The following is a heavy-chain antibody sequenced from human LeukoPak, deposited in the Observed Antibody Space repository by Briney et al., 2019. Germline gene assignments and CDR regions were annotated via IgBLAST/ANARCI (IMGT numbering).Heavy chain of an antibody. CDR3: ARASFDH. V-gene: IGHV1-18*01. J-gene: IGHJ4*02. CDR1: SYTFVTYG. CDR2: ISTYNGNT. Sequence: ASVKVSCKASSYTFVTYGINWVRQAPGQGPEWIGWISTYNGNTKYALKFQDRVTLTRDTSTTTAYMELRSLTSDDRAVYYCARASFDHWGQGTLVTVSS.